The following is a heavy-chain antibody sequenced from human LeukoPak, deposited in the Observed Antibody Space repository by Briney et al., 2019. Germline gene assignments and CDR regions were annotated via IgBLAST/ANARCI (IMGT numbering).Heavy chain of an antibody. V-gene: IGHV3-21*01. CDR1: GFTFSSYT. CDR3: ARVPSPGYSYGHPYYFDY. Sequence: GGSLRLSCAASGFTFSSYTMNWVRQAPGKGLEWVSSISSNSSYIYSADSLKGRFTISRDNAKNSLFLQMNSLRAEDTAVYYCARVPSPGYSYGHPYYFDYWGRGTLVTVSS. D-gene: IGHD5-18*01. CDR2: ISSNSSYI. J-gene: IGHJ4*02.